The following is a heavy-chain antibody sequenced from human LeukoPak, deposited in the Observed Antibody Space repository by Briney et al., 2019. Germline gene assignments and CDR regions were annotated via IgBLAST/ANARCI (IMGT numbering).Heavy chain of an antibody. CDR2: INPSGGSP. D-gene: IGHD1-26*01. Sequence: ASVKVSCKASGYTFTGYYMHWVRQAPGQGLEWVGIINPSGGSPSYAQKIQGRVTMTRDTSTSTVYMELSSLRSEDTAVYYCARVSVGATYFRAFDIWGQGTMVTVSS. J-gene: IGHJ3*02. V-gene: IGHV1-46*01. CDR3: ARVSVGATYFRAFDI. CDR1: GYTFTGYY.